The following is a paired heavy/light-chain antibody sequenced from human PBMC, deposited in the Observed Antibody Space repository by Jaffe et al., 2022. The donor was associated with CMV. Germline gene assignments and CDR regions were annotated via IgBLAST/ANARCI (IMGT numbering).Heavy chain of an antibody. CDR2: ISPSDATT. D-gene: IGHD6-19*01. CDR3: AIGRGLSSGWTTFDY. V-gene: IGHV3-23*01. Sequence: EVQLLESGGDLVQPGGSLRLSCAASGFTFNTYAMSWVRQSPGKGLEWVSSISPSDATTYYADSVRGRFVISRDFSKSTLYLQMSSLRAEDTALYYCAIGRGLSSGWTTFDYWGQGTLVTVSS. J-gene: IGHJ4*02. CDR1: GFTFNTYA.
Light chain of an antibody. Sequence: EIVLTQSPASLSLSPGERATLSCRASQSVSSFLAWYQQKPGQAPRLLIYDASNRATGIPARFSGSGSGTDFTLTISSLEPEDFAVYYCQQRTNWPLTFGGGTKVEIK. J-gene: IGKJ4*01. CDR2: DAS. V-gene: IGKV3-11*01. CDR1: QSVSSF. CDR3: QQRTNWPLT.